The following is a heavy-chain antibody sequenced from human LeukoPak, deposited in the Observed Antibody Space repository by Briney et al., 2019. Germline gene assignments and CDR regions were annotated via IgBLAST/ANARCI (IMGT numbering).Heavy chain of an antibody. CDR1: GDSISSSDYC. CDR3: ARHRSHHGWFDP. J-gene: IGHJ5*02. CDR2: LYFSGST. Sequence: PSETLSLTCTVSGDSISSSDYCWSWIRQPPGRGLEFVGCLYFSGSTYYNPSLNGRVTISVDTSKNQFSLNLYSMTAADTALYFCARHRSHHGWFDPWGQGTLVTVSP. D-gene: IGHD2-8*01. V-gene: IGHV4-39*01.